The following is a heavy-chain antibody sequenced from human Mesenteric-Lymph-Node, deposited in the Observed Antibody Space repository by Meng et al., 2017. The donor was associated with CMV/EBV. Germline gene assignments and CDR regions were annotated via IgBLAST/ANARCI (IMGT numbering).Heavy chain of an antibody. CDR1: GFGVSRNY. D-gene: IGHD3-10*01. Sequence: GESLKISRAASGFGVSRNYMNWVRQAPGKGLEWVSSLKTGGDTYYADSVKGRFTISRDTSRNTLFLEMNSLRTEDTALYFCARELFGADAFDAWGQGTLVTVSS. J-gene: IGHJ3*01. V-gene: IGHV3-66*02. CDR3: ARELFGADAFDA. CDR2: LKTGGDT.